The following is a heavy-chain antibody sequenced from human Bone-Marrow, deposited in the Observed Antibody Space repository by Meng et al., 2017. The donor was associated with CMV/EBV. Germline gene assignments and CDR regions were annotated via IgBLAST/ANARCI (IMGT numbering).Heavy chain of an antibody. CDR1: GFTFSNYW. CDR2: IKTDGSVR. Sequence: GESLKISCVGSGFTFSNYWMSWIRQAPGKGLEWVAHIKTDGSVRFHVDSVEGRFTISRDNAKNSVYLQMNYLRAKDTAVYYCARGYFDYWGQGTLVTVPS. J-gene: IGHJ4*02. D-gene: IGHD3-9*01. V-gene: IGHV3-7*01. CDR3: ARGYFDY.